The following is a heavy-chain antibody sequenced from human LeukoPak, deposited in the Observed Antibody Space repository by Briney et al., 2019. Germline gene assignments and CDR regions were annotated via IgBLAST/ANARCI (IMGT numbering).Heavy chain of an antibody. D-gene: IGHD3-10*01. CDR2: IIPIFGTA. CDR3: ALYGSGSYYKGPPVYYYYGMDV. CDR1: GGTFSSYA. J-gene: IGHJ6*02. V-gene: IGHV1-69*13. Sequence: SVKVSCKASGGTFSSYAISWVRQASGQGLEWMGGIIPIFGTANYAQKFQGRVTITADESTSTAYMELSSLRSEDTAVYYCALYGSGSYYKGPPVYYYYGMDVWGQGTTVTVSS.